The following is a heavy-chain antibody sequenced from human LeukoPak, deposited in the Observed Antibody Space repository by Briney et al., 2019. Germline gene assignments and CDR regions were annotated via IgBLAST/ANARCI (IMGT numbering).Heavy chain of an antibody. CDR3: TTDLGQLWFYDAFDI. V-gene: IGHV3-15*01. J-gene: IGHJ3*02. Sequence: GGSLRLSCAASGFTFSNAWMSWVRQAPGKGLEWVGRIKSKTDGGTTDYAAPVKGRFTISRDDSKNTLYLQMNSLKTEDTAVYYCTTDLGQLWFYDAFDIWGQGTMVTVSS. D-gene: IGHD5-18*01. CDR2: IKSKTDGGTT. CDR1: GFTFSNAW.